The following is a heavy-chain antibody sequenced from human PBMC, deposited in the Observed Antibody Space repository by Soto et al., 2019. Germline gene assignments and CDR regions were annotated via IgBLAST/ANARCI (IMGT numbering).Heavy chain of an antibody. CDR1: GYTFTSYA. V-gene: IGHV1-3*01. D-gene: IGHD3-10*01. J-gene: IGHJ4*02. CDR3: ATDFGSGPGDY. Sequence: ASVKVSCKASGYTFTSYAMHWVRQAPGQRLEWMGWINAGNGKTRYAQKFQGRVTMTKDTSTDTAYLELSSLRSEDTAVYYCATDFGSGPGDYWGQGTLVTV. CDR2: INAGNGKT.